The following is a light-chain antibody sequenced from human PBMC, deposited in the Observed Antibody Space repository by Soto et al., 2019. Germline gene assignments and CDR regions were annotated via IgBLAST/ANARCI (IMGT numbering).Light chain of an antibody. CDR2: GAS. CDR1: QNIHTN. Sequence: EINHSSSALSISPDERATLSCRAGQNIHTNLVWYQQKTGQDPRLLFYGASTGATGRPAWFSGSGCGTEFTLIIYSLQAEDCAVYYCQQYYNWLRTFGHGTKVDIK. J-gene: IGKJ3*01. V-gene: IGKV3-15*01. CDR3: QQYYNWLRT.